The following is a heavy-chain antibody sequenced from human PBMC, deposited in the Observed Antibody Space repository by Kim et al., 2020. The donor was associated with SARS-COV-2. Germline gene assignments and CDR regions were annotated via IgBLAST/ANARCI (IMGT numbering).Heavy chain of an antibody. J-gene: IGHJ6*03. CDR2: GGT. V-gene: IGHV1-2*02. Sequence: GGTNYAQKFQGRVTMTRDTSISTAYMELSRLRSDDTAVYYCARAERDMDVWGKGTTVTVSS. CDR3: ARAERDMDV.